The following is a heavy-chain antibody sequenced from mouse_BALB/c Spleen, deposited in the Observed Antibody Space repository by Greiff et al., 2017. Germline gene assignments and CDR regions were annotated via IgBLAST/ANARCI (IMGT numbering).Heavy chain of an antibody. CDR1: GFNIKDYS. Sequence: VQLQQSGAELVRSGASVTLSCTASGFNIKDYSLHWVKPRPEQGLEWIGWLDPENGATESAPKFQGQATMTADTSSNTAYLQLSSLTSEDTAVYDCNYGNWFDYWGQGTTLTVAA. CDR2: LDPENGAT. D-gene: IGHD2-1*01. J-gene: IGHJ2*01. V-gene: IGHV14-4*02. CDR3: NYGNWFDY.